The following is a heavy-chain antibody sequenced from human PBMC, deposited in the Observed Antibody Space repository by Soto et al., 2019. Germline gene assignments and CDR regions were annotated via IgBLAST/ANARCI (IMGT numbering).Heavy chain of an antibody. CDR1: GGSISGYY. D-gene: IGHD5-12*01. CDR3: AKYRRTDAEGYRLDF. CDR2: VYYSGST. V-gene: IGHV4-59*01. J-gene: IGHJ4*02. Sequence: QVQLQESGPGLVRPSETLSLICTLSGGSISGYYWSWIRQPPGKGLEWIGYVYYSGSTKYNPSLESRVTISVDMSNNQFSLMLTSVTAADTAVYYCAKYRRTDAEGYRLDFWGQGTLVTVSS.